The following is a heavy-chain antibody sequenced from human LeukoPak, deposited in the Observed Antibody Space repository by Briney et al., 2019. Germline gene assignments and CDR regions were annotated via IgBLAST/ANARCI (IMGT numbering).Heavy chain of an antibody. Sequence: PSETLSLTCTVSGGSISSSSYYWGWIRQPPGKGLEWIGSIYYSGSTYYNPSLKSRVTISVDTSKNQFSLKLSSVTAADTAVYYCARAVPHHYYYYYMDVWGKGTTVTVSS. CDR3: ARAVPHHYYYYYMDV. CDR1: GGSISSSSYY. V-gene: IGHV4-39*07. CDR2: IYYSGST. J-gene: IGHJ6*03. D-gene: IGHD4-17*01.